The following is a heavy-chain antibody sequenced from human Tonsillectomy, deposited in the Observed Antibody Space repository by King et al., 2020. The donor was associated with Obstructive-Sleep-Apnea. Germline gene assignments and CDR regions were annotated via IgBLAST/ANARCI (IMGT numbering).Heavy chain of an antibody. CDR2: ISYDGSNK. D-gene: IGHD5-12*01. CDR3: AKDQRDIVATITGIFDY. J-gene: IGHJ4*02. CDR1: GFTFSSYG. V-gene: IGHV3-30*18. Sequence: VQLVESGGGVVQPGRSLRLSCAASGFTFSSYGMHWVRQAPGKGLEWVAVISYDGSNKYYADSVKGRFTISRDNSKNTLYLQMNSLRAEDTAVYYCAKDQRDIVATITGIFDYWGQGTLVTVSS.